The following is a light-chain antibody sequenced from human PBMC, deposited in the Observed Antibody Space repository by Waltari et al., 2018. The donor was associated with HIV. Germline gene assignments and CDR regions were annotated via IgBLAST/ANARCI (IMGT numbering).Light chain of an antibody. V-gene: IGKV1-27*01. CDR1: QGISNY. J-gene: IGKJ1*01. Sequence: DIQMTQSPSYLSASVAVSVTITGRASQGISNYLAWYQQKPGKVPKLLIYAASTLPSGVPTRFSGSGSGTDFTLTISSLQSEDVATYYCQQYNSAPPWTFGQGTKVEIK. CDR2: AAS. CDR3: QQYNSAPPWT.